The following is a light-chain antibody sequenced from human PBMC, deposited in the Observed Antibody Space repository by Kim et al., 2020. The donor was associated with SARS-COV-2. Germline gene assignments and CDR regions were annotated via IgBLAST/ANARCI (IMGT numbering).Light chain of an antibody. CDR2: YDD. J-gene: IGLJ1*01. V-gene: IGLV1-36*01. CDR1: SSNIGNNA. Sequence: QRGTIPLSGSSSNIGNNAVNWYQQLPGKAPKLLIYYDDLLPSGVSDRFSGSKSGTSASLAISGLQSEDEADYYCAAWDDRLNGYVFGTGTKVTVL. CDR3: AAWDDRLNGYV.